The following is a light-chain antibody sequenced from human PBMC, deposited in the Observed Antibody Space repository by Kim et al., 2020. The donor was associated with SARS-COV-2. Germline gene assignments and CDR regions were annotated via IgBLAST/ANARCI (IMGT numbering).Light chain of an antibody. CDR2: YDN. CDR1: NIGSKS. Sequence: APGKTARITCGVNNIGSKSVHWYQQKPGQAPVLVIYYDNDRPSGIPERFSGSNSWNTATLTISRVEAGDEADYYCQVWDSSSDHVVFGGGTQLTVL. V-gene: IGLV3-21*04. J-gene: IGLJ2*01. CDR3: QVWDSSSDHVV.